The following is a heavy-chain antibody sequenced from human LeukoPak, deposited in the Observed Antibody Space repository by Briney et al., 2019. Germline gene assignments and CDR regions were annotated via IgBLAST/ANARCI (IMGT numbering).Heavy chain of an antibody. V-gene: IGHV3-66*01. J-gene: IGHJ4*02. CDR3: ARGVGERYFDY. Sequence: GGSLRLSCAASGFSVGSNYMTWVRQAPGKGLEWVSVIYSGGSTYYADSVNGRFTISRDNSKNTLYFQMNSLRAEDTAVYYCARGVGERYFDYWGQGTLVTVSS. D-gene: IGHD3-10*01. CDR2: IYSGGST. CDR1: GFSVGSNY.